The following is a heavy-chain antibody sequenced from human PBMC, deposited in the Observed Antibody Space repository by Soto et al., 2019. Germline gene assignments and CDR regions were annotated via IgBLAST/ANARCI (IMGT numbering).Heavy chain of an antibody. CDR3: ARGPAPAAIDQYYFDC. Sequence: QVQLVESGGGVVQPGRSLRLSCAASGFTFSSYAMHWVRRAPGKGLEWVAVISYDGSNKYYADSVKGRFTISRDNSKNTLYLQMNSLRAEDTAVYYCARGPAPAAIDQYYFDCWGQGTLVTVSS. D-gene: IGHD2-2*01. CDR1: GFTFSSYA. CDR2: ISYDGSNK. J-gene: IGHJ4*02. V-gene: IGHV3-30-3*01.